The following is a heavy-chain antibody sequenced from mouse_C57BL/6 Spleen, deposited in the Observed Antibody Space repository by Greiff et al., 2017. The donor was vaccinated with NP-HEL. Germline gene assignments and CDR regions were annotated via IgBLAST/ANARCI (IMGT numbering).Heavy chain of an antibody. CDR3: ARERYSNNYFDY. CDR1: GYAFSSSW. CDR2: IYPGDGDT. V-gene: IGHV1-82*01. D-gene: IGHD2-5*01. Sequence: QVQLQQSGPELVKPGASVKISCKASGYAFSSSWMNWVKQRPGKGLEWIGRIYPGDGDTNYNGKFKGKATLTADKSSSTAYMQLSSLTSEDSAVYFCARERYSNNYFDYWGQGTTLTVSS. J-gene: IGHJ2*01.